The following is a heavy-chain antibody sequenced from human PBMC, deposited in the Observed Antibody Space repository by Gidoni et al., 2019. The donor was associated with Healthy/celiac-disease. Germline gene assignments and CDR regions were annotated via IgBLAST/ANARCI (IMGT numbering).Heavy chain of an antibody. J-gene: IGHJ4*02. Sequence: EVQLLESGGGLVQPGGSLRLSCAASGFTFSSYAMSWVRQAPGKGLEWVSAISGSGGSTYYADSVKGRFTISRDNSKNTLYLQMNSLRAEDTAVYYCAKSYYYDSSGYYFHTYPHFDYWGQGTLVTVSS. V-gene: IGHV3-23*01. CDR3: AKSYYYDSSGYYFHTYPHFDY. CDR2: ISGSGGST. CDR1: GFTFSSYA. D-gene: IGHD3-22*01.